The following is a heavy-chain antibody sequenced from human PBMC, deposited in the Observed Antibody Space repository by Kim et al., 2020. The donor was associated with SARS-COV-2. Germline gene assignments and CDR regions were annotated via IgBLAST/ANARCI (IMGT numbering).Heavy chain of an antibody. CDR3: ARSLSRGYYYYYGMDV. V-gene: IGHV4-39*01. D-gene: IGHD5-12*01. Sequence: SETLSLTCTVSGGSISSSSYYWGWIRQPPGKGLEWIGSIYYSGSTYYNPSLKSRVTISVDTSKNQFSLKLSSVTAADTAVYYCARSLSRGYYYYYGMDVWGQGTTVTVSS. CDR2: IYYSGST. CDR1: GGSISSSSYY. J-gene: IGHJ6*02.